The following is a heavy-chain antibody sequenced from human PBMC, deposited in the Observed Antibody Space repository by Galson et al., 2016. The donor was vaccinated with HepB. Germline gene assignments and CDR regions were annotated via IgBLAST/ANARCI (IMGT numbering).Heavy chain of an antibody. D-gene: IGHD2-2*01. CDR1: GFTFSGYW. Sequence: SLRLSCAASGFTFSGYWMTWVRQAPGKGLEWVANIKQDGSEKYYVDAVKGRFTISRDNAKNSQYLQMNSLRAEDTAVYYCAKRVSSSKYFDYWGQGTLVTVSS. V-gene: IGHV3-7*03. J-gene: IGHJ4*02. CDR3: AKRVSSSKYFDY. CDR2: IKQDGSEK.